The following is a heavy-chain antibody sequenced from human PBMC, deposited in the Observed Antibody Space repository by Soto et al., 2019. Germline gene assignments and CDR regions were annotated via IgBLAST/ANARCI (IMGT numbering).Heavy chain of an antibody. D-gene: IGHD3-22*01. CDR3: ARDFNYDSSGYYPHRGMDV. J-gene: IGHJ6*02. CDR1: GGTFSSYA. V-gene: IGHV1-69*13. CDR2: IIPIFGTA. Sequence: SVKVSCKASGGTFSSYAISWVRQAPGQGLEWMGGIIPIFGTANYAQKFQGRVTITADESTSTAYMELSSLRSEDTAVYYCARDFNYDSSGYYPHRGMDVWGQGTTVTVSS.